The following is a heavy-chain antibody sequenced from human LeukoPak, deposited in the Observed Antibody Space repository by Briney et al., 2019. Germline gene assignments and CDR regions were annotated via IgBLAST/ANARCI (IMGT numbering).Heavy chain of an antibody. V-gene: IGHV3-23*01. D-gene: IGHD6-19*01. CDR2: IGSDGSAI. J-gene: IGHJ5*02. CDR3: ARPGLTVAGTRWFDP. Sequence: GGSLRLSCAASGFSFSSYAMSWVRQSPGKGLEWVSAIGSDGSAIYYADSVKGRFTISRDNYKNTLYLQMDSLRVEDSAVYYCARPGLTVAGTRWFDPWGQGALVTVPS. CDR1: GFSFSSYA.